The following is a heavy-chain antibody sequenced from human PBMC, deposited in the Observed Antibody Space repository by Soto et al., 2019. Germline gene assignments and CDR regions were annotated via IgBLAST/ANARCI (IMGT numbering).Heavy chain of an antibody. CDR3: AKGSSSSTFDY. CDR1: GFTFSSYA. V-gene: IGHV3-23*01. CDR2: ISGSDDST. Sequence: EVQLLESGGGLVQPGESLRLSCAASGFTFSSYAMSWVRQAPGKGLEWVSVISGSDDSTYYADSVKGRFTISRDKSKNTLNLQMNSMGAEDTAVYYSAKGSSSSTFDYWGQGTLVTVSS. J-gene: IGHJ4*02. D-gene: IGHD6-6*01.